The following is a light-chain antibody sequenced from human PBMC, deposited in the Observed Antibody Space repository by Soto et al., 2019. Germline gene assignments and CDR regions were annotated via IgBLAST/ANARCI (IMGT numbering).Light chain of an antibody. CDR2: DAS. CDR1: QSVSSY. J-gene: IGKJ5*01. V-gene: IGKV3-11*01. Sequence: EIVLTQSPATLSLSPGERATLSCRASQSVSSYLLWYQQKPGQAPRLLIYDASNRATGTPARFSGSGSATDFTLTISSLEPEDFAVYYCQHRMNWPLTFGQGTRVEIK. CDR3: QHRMNWPLT.